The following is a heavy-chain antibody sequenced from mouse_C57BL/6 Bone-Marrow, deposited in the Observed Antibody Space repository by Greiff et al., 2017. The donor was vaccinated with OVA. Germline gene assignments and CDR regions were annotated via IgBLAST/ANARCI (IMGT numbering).Heavy chain of an antibody. CDR3: ASCETWRGFAY. CDR1: GYTFTSYW. V-gene: IGHV1-50*01. CDR2: IDPSDSYT. Sequence: QVQLQQPGAELVKPGASVKLSCKASGYTFTSYWMQWVKQRPGQGLEWIGEIDPSDSYTNYNQKFKGKATLTVDTSSSTAYLQLSSLTSDVSAVYYCASCETWRGFAYWGQGTLVTVSA. J-gene: IGHJ3*01.